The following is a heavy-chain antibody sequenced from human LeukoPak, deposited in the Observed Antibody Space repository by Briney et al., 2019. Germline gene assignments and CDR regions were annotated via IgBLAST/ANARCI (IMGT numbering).Heavy chain of an antibody. J-gene: IGHJ1*01. V-gene: IGHV1-2*02. D-gene: IGHD6-6*01. CDR2: INPNSGGT. CDR1: GYTFTGYY. CDR3: ARVSPGSSSGYFQH. Sequence: GASVKVSCKASGYTFTGYYMHWVRQAPGQGLEWKGWINPNSGGTNYAQKFQGRVTMTRDTSISTAYMELSRLRSDDTAVYYCARVSPGSSSGYFQHWGQGTLVTVSS.